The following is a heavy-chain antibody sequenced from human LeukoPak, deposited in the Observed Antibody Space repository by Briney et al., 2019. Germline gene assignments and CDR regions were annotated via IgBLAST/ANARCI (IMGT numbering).Heavy chain of an antibody. CDR1: GYTFSSYY. CDR3: ARDQGMTTVTKGASQLDY. J-gene: IGHJ4*02. Sequence: ASVKVSCKASGYTFSSYYVHWVRQAPGQGLEWMAIINPSGGSTSYAQKFQGRVTMTRDTSTSTVYMELSSLRSEDTAVYYCARDQGMTTVTKGASQLDYWGQGTLVTVSS. D-gene: IGHD4-17*01. V-gene: IGHV1-46*01. CDR2: INPSGGST.